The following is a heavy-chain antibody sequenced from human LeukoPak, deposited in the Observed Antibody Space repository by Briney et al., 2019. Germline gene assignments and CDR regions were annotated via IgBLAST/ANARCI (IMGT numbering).Heavy chain of an antibody. Sequence: GGSLRLSCAASGFTFSSYSMNWVRQAPGKGLEWVSSISSSSSYIYYADSVKGRFTISRGNAKNSLYLQMNSLRAEDTAVYYCARGFSSSRPHYFDYWGQGTLVTVSS. CDR3: ARGFSSSRPHYFDY. CDR1: GFTFSSYS. V-gene: IGHV3-21*01. D-gene: IGHD6-13*01. J-gene: IGHJ4*02. CDR2: ISSSSSYI.